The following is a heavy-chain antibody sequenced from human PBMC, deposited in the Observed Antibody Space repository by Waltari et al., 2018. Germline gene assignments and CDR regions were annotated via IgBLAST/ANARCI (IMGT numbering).Heavy chain of an antibody. CDR1: GYSFTDYN. J-gene: IGHJ4*02. V-gene: IGHV7-4-1*02. Sequence: VQLVQSGAEVKKPGATVKISCKVSGYSFTDYNTHGVRQAPGQGLEWMGWINTKTGNPTYAQGFRGRFVFSLDTSVSTASLQISSLKAEDTAVYYCARGIQLWGRGSWYFDNWGQGTLVTVSS. CDR2: INTKTGNP. CDR3: ARGIQLWGRGSWYFDN. D-gene: IGHD3-16*01.